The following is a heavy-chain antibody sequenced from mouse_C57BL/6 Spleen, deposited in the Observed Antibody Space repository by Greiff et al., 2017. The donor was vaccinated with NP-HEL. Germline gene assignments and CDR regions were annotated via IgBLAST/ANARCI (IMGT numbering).Heavy chain of an antibody. CDR3: ARKGGYEGYPAWFAY. D-gene: IGHD2-3*01. V-gene: IGHV1-55*01. Sequence: QVQLQQPGAELVKPGASVKMSCKASGYTFTSYWITWVKQRPGQGLEWIGDIYPGSGSTNYNEKFKSKATLTVDTSSSPAYMQLSSLTSEDSAVYDCARKGGYEGYPAWFAYWGQGTLVTVSA. CDR2: IYPGSGST. CDR1: GYTFTSYW. J-gene: IGHJ3*01.